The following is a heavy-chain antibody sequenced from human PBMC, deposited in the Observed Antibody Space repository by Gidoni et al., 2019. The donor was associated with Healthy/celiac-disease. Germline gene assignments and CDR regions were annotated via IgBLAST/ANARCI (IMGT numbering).Heavy chain of an antibody. D-gene: IGHD2-2*01. Sequence: QVQLQQWGAGLLKRSETLSLTCAVYGGSFSGFYWSWIRQPPGKGLEWIGEINHSVSTNYNPSLKSRVTISVDTSKNQFSLKLSSVTAADTAVYYCARGDIVVVPAANYYYYMDVGGKGTTVTVSS. CDR1: GGSFSGFY. J-gene: IGHJ6*03. CDR3: ARGDIVVVPAANYYYYMDV. CDR2: INHSVST. V-gene: IGHV4-34*01.